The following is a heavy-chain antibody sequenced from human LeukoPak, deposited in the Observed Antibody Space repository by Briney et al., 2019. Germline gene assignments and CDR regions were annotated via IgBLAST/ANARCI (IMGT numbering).Heavy chain of an antibody. CDR2: ISSSSSYI. CDR1: GFTFSSYS. V-gene: IGHV3-21*01. D-gene: IGHD3-16*01. J-gene: IGHJ4*02. Sequence: PGGSLRLSCAASGFTFSSYSIHWVRQAPGKGLEWVSSISSSSSYIYYADSVKGRFTISRDNAKNSLYLQMNSLRAEDTAVYYCARGDRLGAALIASFDYWGQGTLVTVSS. CDR3: ARGDRLGAALIASFDY.